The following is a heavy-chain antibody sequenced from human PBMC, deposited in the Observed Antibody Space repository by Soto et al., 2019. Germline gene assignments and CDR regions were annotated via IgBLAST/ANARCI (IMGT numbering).Heavy chain of an antibody. D-gene: IGHD2-15*01. CDR2: MYYSGST. CDR3: SRDREVCLVGWGFDP. CDR1: GGSIRNYY. V-gene: IGHV4-59*01. Sequence: SETLSLTCSVSGGSIRNYYWHWIRQAPGKGLEWIGYMYYSGSTNYHPSLRGRVTISVDTSKNQFSLKLKSVTAADTAVYYCSRDREVCLVGWGFDPWGQGALVTVSS. J-gene: IGHJ5*02.